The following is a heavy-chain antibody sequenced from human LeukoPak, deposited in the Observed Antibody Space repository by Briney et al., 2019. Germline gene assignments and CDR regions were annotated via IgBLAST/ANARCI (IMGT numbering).Heavy chain of an antibody. CDR1: GYTFTGYY. V-gene: IGHV1-2*02. D-gene: IGHD3-22*01. Sequence: ASVKVSCKASGYTFTGYYMHWVRQAPGQGLEWMGWLIPNSGGTNYAQKFQGTVTMTRDTSISTAYMELSRLRSDATAVYYCARTPLPYSSDSSIGYYATYFHHWGQGTLVTVSS. CDR2: LIPNSGGT. J-gene: IGHJ1*01. CDR3: ARTPLPYSSDSSIGYYATYFHH.